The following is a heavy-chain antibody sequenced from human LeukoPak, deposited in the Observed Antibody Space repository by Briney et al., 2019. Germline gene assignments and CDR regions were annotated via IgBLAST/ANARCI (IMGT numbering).Heavy chain of an antibody. CDR2: ISSSSSYI. CDR3: AKALIVPAAIPGDY. V-gene: IGHV3-21*04. Sequence: PGGSLRLSCAASGFTFSSYSMNWVRQAPGKGLECVSSISSSSSYIYYADSVKGRFTISRDNSRNTLSLQMNRLRAEDTAVYYCAKALIVPAAIPGDYWGQGTLVTVSS. CDR1: GFTFSSYS. D-gene: IGHD2-2*01. J-gene: IGHJ4*02.